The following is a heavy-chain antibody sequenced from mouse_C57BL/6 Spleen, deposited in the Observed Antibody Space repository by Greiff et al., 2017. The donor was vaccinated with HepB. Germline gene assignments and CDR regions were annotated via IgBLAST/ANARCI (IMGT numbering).Heavy chain of an antibody. D-gene: IGHD2-3*01. J-gene: IGHJ3*01. Sequence: QVQLPQPGAELVKPGASVKLSCKASGSTFTSYWMHWVKQRPGQGLEWIGMIHPNSGSTNYNEKFKSKATLTVDKSSSTAYMQLSSLTSEDSAVYYCARENDGYYAWFAYWGQGTLVTVSA. CDR3: ARENDGYYAWFAY. CDR2: IHPNSGST. CDR1: GSTFTSYW. V-gene: IGHV1-64*01.